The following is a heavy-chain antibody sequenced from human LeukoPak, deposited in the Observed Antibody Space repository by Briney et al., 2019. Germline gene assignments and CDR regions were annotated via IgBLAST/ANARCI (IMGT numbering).Heavy chain of an antibody. D-gene: IGHD2-21*02. CDR1: GYTFTGYY. Sequence: ASVKVSCKASGYTFTGYYMHWVRQAPGQGLEWMGWINPNSGGTNYAQKFQGRVTMTRDTSISTAYMELSRLRSDDTAVYYCARALEALAYCGGDCPTNYFDYWGQGTLVTVSS. CDR2: INPNSGGT. J-gene: IGHJ4*02. CDR3: ARALEALAYCGGDCPTNYFDY. V-gene: IGHV1-2*02.